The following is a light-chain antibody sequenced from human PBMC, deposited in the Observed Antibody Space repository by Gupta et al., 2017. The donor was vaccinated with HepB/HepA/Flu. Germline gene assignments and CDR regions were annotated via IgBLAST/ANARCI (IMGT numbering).Light chain of an antibody. V-gene: IGKV4-1*01. J-gene: IGKJ2*01. CDR1: QSVLYSSRNKNY. CDR2: WAS. CDR3: QQYYSTPHT. Sequence: DIVMTQSPESLAVSLGERAAINYKSSQSVLYSSRNKNYLAWYQQRPGQPPKLLIYWASTRESGVPDRFSGSGSGTDFTLTISSLQAEDVAVYYCQQYYSTPHTFGQGTKLEIK.